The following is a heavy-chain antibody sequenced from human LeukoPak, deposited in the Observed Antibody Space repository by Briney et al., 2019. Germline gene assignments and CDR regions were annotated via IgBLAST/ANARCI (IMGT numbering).Heavy chain of an antibody. CDR2: IIGSGLTT. J-gene: IGHJ4*02. CDR3: AKDLSPGPD. V-gene: IGHV3-23*01. Sequence: GSLRLSYAASGFTFSSYSMNWVRQAPGKGLKWVSAIIGSGLTTYYADSVKGRFTISRDNSKNTLYLQMNSLRAEDTAVYYCAKDLSPGPDWGQGTLVTVSS. CDR1: GFTFSSYS.